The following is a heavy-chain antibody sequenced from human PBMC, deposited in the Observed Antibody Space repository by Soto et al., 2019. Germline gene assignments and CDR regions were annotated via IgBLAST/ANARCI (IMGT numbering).Heavy chain of an antibody. J-gene: IGHJ6*02. V-gene: IGHV5-51*01. CDR2: IYPGDSDT. D-gene: IGHD6-6*01. Sequence: PGESLKISCKGSGYSFTSYWIGWVRQVPGKGLEWMGIIYPGDSDTRYSPSFQGQVTISADKSISTAYLQWSSLKASDTAMYYCATAYSSSPNYYYYGMDVWGQGTTVTVSS. CDR1: GYSFTSYW. CDR3: ATAYSSSPNYYYYGMDV.